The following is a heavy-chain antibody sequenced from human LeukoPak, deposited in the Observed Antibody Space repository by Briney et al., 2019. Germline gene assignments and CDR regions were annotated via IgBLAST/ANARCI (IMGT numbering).Heavy chain of an antibody. Sequence: GGSLRLSCAASGLTFSSYDMNWVRQAPGKGLEWVSYISSSSSTIYYADSVKGRFTISRDDAKNSLYLQMNSLRAEDTAVYYCAGGSSWYSYYYYMDVWGKGTTVTVSS. CDR2: ISSSSSTI. CDR1: GLTFSSYD. D-gene: IGHD6-13*01. CDR3: AGGSSWYSYYYYMDV. J-gene: IGHJ6*03. V-gene: IGHV3-48*01.